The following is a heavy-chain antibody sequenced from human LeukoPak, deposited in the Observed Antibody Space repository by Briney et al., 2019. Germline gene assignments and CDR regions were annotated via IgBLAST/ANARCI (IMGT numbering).Heavy chain of an antibody. J-gene: IGHJ4*02. CDR2: IYHSGST. V-gene: IGHV4-38-2*01. Sequence: PSETLSLTCAVSGYSISSGYYWGWIRQPPGKGLEWIGSIYHSGSTYYNPSLKSRVTISVDTSKNQFSLKLSSVTAADTAVYYCARRGYYDFWSCYPQPFDYWGQGTLVTVSS. CDR1: GYSISSGYY. D-gene: IGHD3-3*01. CDR3: ARRGYYDFWSCYPQPFDY.